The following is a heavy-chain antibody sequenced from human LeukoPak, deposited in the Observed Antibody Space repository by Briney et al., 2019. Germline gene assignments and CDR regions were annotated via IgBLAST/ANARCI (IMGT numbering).Heavy chain of an antibody. CDR3: AKDSGSYYFDY. V-gene: IGHV3-30-3*01. D-gene: IGHD1-26*01. CDR1: GFTFSSYA. CDR2: ISYDGSNK. Sequence: GGSLRLSCAASGFTFSSYAMHWVRQAPGKGLEWVAVISYDGSNKYYADSVKGRFTISRDNSKNTLYLQMNSLRAEDTAVYYCAKDSGSYYFDYWGQGTLVTVSS. J-gene: IGHJ4*02.